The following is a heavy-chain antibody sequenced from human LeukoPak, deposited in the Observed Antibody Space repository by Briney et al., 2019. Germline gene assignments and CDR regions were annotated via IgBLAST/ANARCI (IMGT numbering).Heavy chain of an antibody. D-gene: IGHD3-3*01. CDR2: INPNSGGT. CDR3: ARDRHDLEWGMDV. CDR1: GYTFTGYY. V-gene: IGHV1-2*02. J-gene: IGHJ6*02. Sequence: ASVKVSCKASGYTFTGYYMHWVRQAPGQGLEWMGWINPNSGGTNYAQKFQGRVTMTRDTSISTAYMELSRLRSDDTAVYYCARDRHDLEWGMDVWGQGTTVTVSS.